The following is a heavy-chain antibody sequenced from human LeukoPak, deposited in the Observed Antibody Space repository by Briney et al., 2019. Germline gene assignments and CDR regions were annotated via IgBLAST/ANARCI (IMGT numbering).Heavy chain of an antibody. V-gene: IGHV1-18*01. J-gene: IGHJ4*02. D-gene: IGHD6-6*01. Sequence: ASVKVSCKASGYTFTTYGISWVRQAPGQGLEWMGWISAYNGNTSYAQKFQGRVTMTRDTSTSTVYMELSSLRSEDTAVYYCARDRVAARPFDYWGQGTLVTVSS. CDR2: ISAYNGNT. CDR3: ARDRVAARPFDY. CDR1: GYTFTTYG.